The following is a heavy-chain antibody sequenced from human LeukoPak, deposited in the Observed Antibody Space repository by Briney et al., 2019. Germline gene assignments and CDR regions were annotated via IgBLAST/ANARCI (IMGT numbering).Heavy chain of an antibody. J-gene: IGHJ6*01. CDR3: AKMKGHPLPKYYMDV. CDR1: GFTFSNFA. V-gene: IGHV3-23*01. Sequence: GGSLRLSCSASGFTFSNFAMSWVRRTPGMGLDWVSGIINSGDTLYGDSVKGRFTISRDNSKNTLSLEMNSLRAEDTAIYYCAKMKGHPLPKYYMDVWGQGTTVTVSS. CDR2: IINSGDT. D-gene: IGHD1-26*01.